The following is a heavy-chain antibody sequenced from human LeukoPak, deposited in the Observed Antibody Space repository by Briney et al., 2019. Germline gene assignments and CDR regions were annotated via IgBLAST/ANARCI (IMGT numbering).Heavy chain of an antibody. CDR1: GFTFSSYG. D-gene: IGHD6-13*01. J-gene: IGHJ4*02. CDR3: AKAGDQIAAAGKVGGDY. Sequence: GGSLRLSCAASGFTFSSYGMHWVRQAPGKGLEWVAFIRYDGSNKYYADSVKGRFTISRDNSKNTLYLQMNSLRAEDTAVYYCAKAGDQIAAAGKVGGDYWGRGTLVTVSS. CDR2: IRYDGSNK. V-gene: IGHV3-30*02.